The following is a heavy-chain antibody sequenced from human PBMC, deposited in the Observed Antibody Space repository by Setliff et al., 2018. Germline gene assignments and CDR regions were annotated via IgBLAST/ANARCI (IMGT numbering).Heavy chain of an antibody. D-gene: IGHD2-2*01. CDR2: ISAYTGNA. V-gene: IGHV1-18*01. Sequence: GASVKVSCKASGYTFSDYGITWVRQAPGQGLEWMGWISAYTGNAYYAHKLQDRVTMTTDTSTGTAYMELRSLTSDDTAVYYCSRLVRYCTTTSCQRLSGDEYWGQGTVVT. CDR3: SRLVRYCTTTSCQRLSGDEY. J-gene: IGHJ4*02. CDR1: GYTFSDYG.